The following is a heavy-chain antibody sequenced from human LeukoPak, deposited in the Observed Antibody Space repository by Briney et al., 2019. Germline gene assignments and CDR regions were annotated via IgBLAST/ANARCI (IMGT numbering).Heavy chain of an antibody. J-gene: IGHJ3*02. D-gene: IGHD3-3*01. CDR3: ARDGEGAFDI. V-gene: IGHV1-46*01. Sequence: ASVKVSCKASGYTFTSYYMHWVRQAPGQGLEWMGIINPSGGSTSYAQKFQGRVTMTRDTSISTAYMELSRLRSDDAAVYYCARDGEGAFDIWGQGTMVTVSS. CDR1: GYTFTSYY. CDR2: INPSGGST.